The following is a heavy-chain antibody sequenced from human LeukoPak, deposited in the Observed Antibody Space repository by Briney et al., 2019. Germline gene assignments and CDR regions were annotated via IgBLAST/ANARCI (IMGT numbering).Heavy chain of an antibody. CDR1: GFTFSSYG. CDR2: IRYDGSNK. J-gene: IGHJ3*02. D-gene: IGHD6-13*01. CDR3: AKGPGGGSWYGDRAFDI. Sequence: TGGSLRLSCAASGFTFSSYGMHWVRQAPGKGLEWVAFIRYDGSNKYYADSVKGRFTISRDNSKNTLYLQMNSLRAEDTAVYYCAKGPGGGSWYGDRAFDIWGQGTMVTVSS. V-gene: IGHV3-30*02.